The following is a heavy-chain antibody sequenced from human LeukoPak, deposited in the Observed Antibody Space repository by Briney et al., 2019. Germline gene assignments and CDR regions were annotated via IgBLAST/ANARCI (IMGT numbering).Heavy chain of an antibody. Sequence: SETLSLTCTVSGGSISGGDYYWSWIRQPPGKGLEWIGYIYYSGSTYYNPSLKSRVTISVDTSRNQFSLKLSSVTAADTAVYYCARDSSSGVYYYYGMDVWGQGTTVTVSS. CDR3: ARDSSSGVYYYYGMDV. CDR2: IYYSGST. J-gene: IGHJ6*02. V-gene: IGHV4-30-4*01. CDR1: GGSISGGDYY. D-gene: IGHD6-19*01.